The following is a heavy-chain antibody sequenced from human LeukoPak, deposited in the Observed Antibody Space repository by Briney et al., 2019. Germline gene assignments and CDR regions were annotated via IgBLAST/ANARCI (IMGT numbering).Heavy chain of an antibody. J-gene: IGHJ5*02. CDR2: INPNSGGT. V-gene: IGHV1-2*02. CDR3: AREGGSVCSGGSCYWFDP. D-gene: IGHD2-15*01. Sequence: GASVNVSCKASGYTFTGYYMHWVRQAPGQGLEWMGWINPNSGGTNYAQKFQGRVTMTRDTSISTAYMELSRLRSDDTAVYYCAREGGSVCSGGSCYWFDPWGQGTLVTVSS. CDR1: GYTFTGYY.